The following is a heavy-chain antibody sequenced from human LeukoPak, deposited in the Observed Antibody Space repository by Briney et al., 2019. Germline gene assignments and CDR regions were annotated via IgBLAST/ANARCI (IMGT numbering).Heavy chain of an antibody. J-gene: IGHJ5*02. CDR2: TYYRSKWYN. CDR1: GDSVSSNSAA. D-gene: IGHD3-16*01. Sequence: SQTLSLTCAISGDSVSSNSAAWNWIRQSPSRGLEWLGRTYYRSKWYNDYAVSVKSRITINPDTSKNQFSLQLNSVTPEDTAVYYCARDVHDCVWGGEWFDPWGQGTLVTVSS. V-gene: IGHV6-1*01. CDR3: ARDVHDCVWGGEWFDP.